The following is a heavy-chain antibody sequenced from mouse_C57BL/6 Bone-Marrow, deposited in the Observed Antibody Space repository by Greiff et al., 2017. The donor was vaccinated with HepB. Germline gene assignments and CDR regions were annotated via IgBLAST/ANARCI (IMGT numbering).Heavy chain of an antibody. Sequence: VKLQESDAELVKPGASVKISCKVSGYTFTDHTIHWMKQRPEQGLEWIGYIYPRDGSTKYNEKFKGKATLTADKSSSTAYMQLNSLTSEDSAVYFCARWKLTALYAMDYWGQGTSVTVSS. CDR2: IYPRDGST. CDR3: ARWKLTALYAMDY. J-gene: IGHJ4*01. V-gene: IGHV1-78*01. D-gene: IGHD4-1*01. CDR1: GYTFTDHT.